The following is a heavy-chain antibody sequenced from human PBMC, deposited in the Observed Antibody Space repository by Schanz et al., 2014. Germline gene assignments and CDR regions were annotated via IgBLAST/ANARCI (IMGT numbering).Heavy chain of an antibody. CDR3: ARDTAWRLDL. D-gene: IGHD5-18*01. V-gene: IGHV4-61*02. J-gene: IGHJ2*01. CDR1: GGSIRSGTYY. CDR2: FFPNGIT. Sequence: QVQLQESGPGLVKPSQTLSLTCTVSGGSIRSGTYYWSWIRQPAVKALEWVGLFFPNGITNYNPSLKTRVTISLITSNNEFSQALTSQPAADTAVYYCARDTAWRLDLWGRGTLVTVSS.